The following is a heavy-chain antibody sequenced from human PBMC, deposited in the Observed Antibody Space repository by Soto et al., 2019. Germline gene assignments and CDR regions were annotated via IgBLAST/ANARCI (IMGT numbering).Heavy chain of an antibody. V-gene: IGHV1-2*02. Sequence: ASVKVSCKASGYTFTGYYIQWVRQAPGQGPEWLGWIYPNTETTDSSKKFQGRVTMTSDMSTRTVYMELRDLRSDDTAVYYCVSLQTSGWPGVHWGQGTLVTVPQ. CDR2: IYPNTETT. J-gene: IGHJ4*02. CDR3: VSLQTSGWPGVH. D-gene: IGHD6-25*01. CDR1: GYTFTGYY.